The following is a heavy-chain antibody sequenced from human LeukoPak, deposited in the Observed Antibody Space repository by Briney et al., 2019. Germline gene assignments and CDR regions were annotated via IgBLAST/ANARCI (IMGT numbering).Heavy chain of an antibody. CDR1: GGSISSYY. CDR3: ARAAEWFGDDNYYYMDV. CDR2: IYTSGST. J-gene: IGHJ6*03. V-gene: IGHV4-4*07. Sequence: SETLSLTCTVSGGSISSYYWSWIRQPAGKGLEWIGRIYTSGSTNYNPSLKSRVTMSVDTSKNQFSLKLSSVTAADTAVYYCARAAEWFGDDNYYYMDVWGKGTTVTVSS. D-gene: IGHD3-10*01.